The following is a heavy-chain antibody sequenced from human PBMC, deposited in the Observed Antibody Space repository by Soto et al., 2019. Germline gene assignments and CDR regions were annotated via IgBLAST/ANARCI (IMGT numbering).Heavy chain of an antibody. V-gene: IGHV3-23*01. Sequence: GGSLRLSCAASGFTFNSYSMTWVRQATGKGLEWVSAISGSGGSTYYADSVKGRFTISRDNSKNTLYLQMNSLRAEDTAVYYCAKVTPYYYASSGYHRPYFDYWGQGTLVTVSS. D-gene: IGHD3-22*01. CDR3: AKVTPYYYASSGYHRPYFDY. CDR2: ISGSGGST. J-gene: IGHJ4*02. CDR1: GFTFNSYS.